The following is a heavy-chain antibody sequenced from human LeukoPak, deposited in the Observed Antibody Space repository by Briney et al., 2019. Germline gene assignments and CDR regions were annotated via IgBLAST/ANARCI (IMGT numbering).Heavy chain of an antibody. J-gene: IGHJ6*01. D-gene: IGHD3-10*01. CDR1: GFTFNYFA. CDR3: ARDPIYDSGSHSTSQGMDV. CDR2: TSFVGTNN. Sequence: GGSLSLSCAGSGFTFNYFAIHWVRQAPGKGLEWVAVTSFVGTNNYYADSVRGRFTISRDNTNKSVYLQMNSLRADDTAVYYCARDPIYDSGSHSTSQGMDVWGQGTTVTVSS. V-gene: IGHV3-30-3*01.